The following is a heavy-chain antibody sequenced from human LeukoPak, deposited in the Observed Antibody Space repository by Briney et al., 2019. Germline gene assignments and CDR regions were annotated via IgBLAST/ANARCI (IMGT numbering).Heavy chain of an antibody. V-gene: IGHV3-30-3*01. CDR3: ARKGYYGSGSPPSLYFDY. Sequence: PGGSLGLSCAASGFTFRNYVIHWVRQAPGKGLEWVAVTSSDLNVKLYADSVKGRFTISRDNSRSTLYLQMNSLRPEDTAIYYCARKGYYGSGSPPSLYFDYWAREPWSPSPQ. CDR2: TSSDLNVK. J-gene: IGHJ4*02. CDR1: GFTFRNYV. D-gene: IGHD3-10*01.